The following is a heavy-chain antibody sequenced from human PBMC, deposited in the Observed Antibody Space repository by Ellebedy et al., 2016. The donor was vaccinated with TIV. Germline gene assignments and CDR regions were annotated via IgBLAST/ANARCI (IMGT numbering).Heavy chain of an antibody. Sequence: GESLKISXAASGFTFSNAWMSWVRQAPGKGLEWVGRIKSKTDGGTTDYAAPVKGRFTISRDDSKNTLYLQMNSLKTEDTAVYYCTTDRITGTTRGDYWGQGTLVTVSS. J-gene: IGHJ4*02. D-gene: IGHD1-7*01. CDR1: GFTFSNAW. CDR3: TTDRITGTTRGDY. V-gene: IGHV3-15*01. CDR2: IKSKTDGGTT.